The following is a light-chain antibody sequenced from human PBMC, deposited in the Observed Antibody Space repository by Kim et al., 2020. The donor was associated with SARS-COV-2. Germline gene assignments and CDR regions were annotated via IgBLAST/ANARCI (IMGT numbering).Light chain of an antibody. CDR2: GEN. J-gene: IGLJ3*02. V-gene: IGLV3-19*01. Sequence: ALGQTATITGQGDSFKSYFATWYQKKPGQAPVLVVHGENNRPSGIPERFSGSTSGKIGSLTITGAQAEDEADYYCRSRDTSGQHWVFGGGTQLTVL. CDR3: RSRDTSGQHWV. CDR1: SFKSYF.